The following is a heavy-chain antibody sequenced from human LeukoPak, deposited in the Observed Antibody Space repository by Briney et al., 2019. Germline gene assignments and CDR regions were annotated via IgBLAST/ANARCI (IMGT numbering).Heavy chain of an antibody. CDR3: TRGSSGRRDN. CDR1: GYIFSDYY. Sequence: ASVKVSCKASGYIFSDYYMHWVRQAPGRGFEWMGWISRRSGATKIAEKFQGRITMTRDISIGTAYMELSNLTSEDTAIYYCTRGSSGRRDNWGQGTLVTVSA. CDR2: ISRRSGAT. V-gene: IGHV1/OR15-1*04. D-gene: IGHD6-19*01. J-gene: IGHJ4*02.